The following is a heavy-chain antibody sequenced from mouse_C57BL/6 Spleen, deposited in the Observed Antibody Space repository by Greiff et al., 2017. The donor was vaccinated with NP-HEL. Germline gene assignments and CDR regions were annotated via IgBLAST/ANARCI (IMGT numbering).Heavy chain of an antibody. CDR3: AREETTGPLMDY. Sequence: EVQLQQSGPELVKPGASVKISCKASGYTFTDYYMNWVKQSHGKSLEWIGDINPNNGGTSYNQKFKGKATLTVDKSSSTAYMELRSLTSEDSAVYYCAREETTGPLMDYWGQGTSVTVSS. CDR2: INPNNGGT. J-gene: IGHJ4*01. D-gene: IGHD2-13*01. V-gene: IGHV1-26*01. CDR1: GYTFTDYY.